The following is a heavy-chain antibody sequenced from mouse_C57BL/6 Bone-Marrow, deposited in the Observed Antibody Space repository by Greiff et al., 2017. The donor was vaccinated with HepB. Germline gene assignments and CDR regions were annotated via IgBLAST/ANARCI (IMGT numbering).Heavy chain of an antibody. Sequence: EVQVVESGGDLVKPGGSLKLSCAASGFTFSSYGMSWVRQTPDKRLEWVATISSGGSYTYYPDSVKGRFTISRDNAKNTLYLQMSSLKSEDTAMYYCARPYDYLYYAMDYWGQGTSVTVSS. CDR2: ISSGGSYT. CDR1: GFTFSSYG. CDR3: ARPYDYLYYAMDY. D-gene: IGHD2-4*01. J-gene: IGHJ4*01. V-gene: IGHV5-6*01.